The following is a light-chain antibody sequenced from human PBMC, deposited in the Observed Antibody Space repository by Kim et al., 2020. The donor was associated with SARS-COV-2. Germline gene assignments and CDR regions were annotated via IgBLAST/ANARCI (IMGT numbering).Light chain of an antibody. Sequence: ASLGDRVTITCRASEGIKNDLGWYQQKPKKAPKCLFYAASILQSGVPSRFSGSGSGTEFTLTINSLQPEDFATYYCLQHNRYPRTFGQGTKVDIK. CDR1: EGIKND. J-gene: IGKJ1*01. CDR3: LQHNRYPRT. V-gene: IGKV1-17*01. CDR2: AAS.